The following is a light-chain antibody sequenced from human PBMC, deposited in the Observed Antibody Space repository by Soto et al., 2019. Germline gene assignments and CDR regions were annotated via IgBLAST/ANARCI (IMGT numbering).Light chain of an antibody. J-gene: IGKJ2*01. CDR3: QQSYRTPYT. CDR2: DAS. CDR1: QGISTY. V-gene: IGKV1-39*01. Sequence: DIQMTQSPSSLSASVGDRVTITCQASQGISTYLVWYQQRQGRAPKLLIYDASSLLSGVPSRFSGSGSGTDFTLTISSLHPEDFATYYCQQSYRTPYTFGQGTKLETK.